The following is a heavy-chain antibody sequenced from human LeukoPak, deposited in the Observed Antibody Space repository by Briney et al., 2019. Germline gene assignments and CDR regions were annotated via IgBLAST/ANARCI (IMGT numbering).Heavy chain of an antibody. J-gene: IGHJ4*02. CDR2: IKSKTDGGTT. CDR3: TTGRHIVVARIDY. CDR1: GFTFSSVW. D-gene: IGHD2-21*01. V-gene: IGHV3-15*01. Sequence: GGSLRLSCAASGFTFSSVWMSGFRQAPGKGLQGVDRIKSKTDGGTTDYAAPVKGRFSISRDDSKNTLYLQMNSVKTEDTAVYYCTTGRHIVVARIDYWGQGTLVTVSS.